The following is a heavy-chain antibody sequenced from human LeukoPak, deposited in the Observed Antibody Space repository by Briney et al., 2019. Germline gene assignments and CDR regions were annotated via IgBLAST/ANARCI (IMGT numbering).Heavy chain of an antibody. D-gene: IGHD5-18*01. CDR1: GFTFSDYY. V-gene: IGHV3-11*01. Sequence: NPGGSLRLSCAASGFTFSDYYMSWIRQAPGRGLEWVSYISSSGSNIYYADSVKGRFTISRDNAKNSLYLQMNSLRAEDTAVYYCARAMGMKRGYSFWGQGTLVTVSS. J-gene: IGHJ4*02. CDR3: ARAMGMKRGYSF. CDR2: ISSSGSNI.